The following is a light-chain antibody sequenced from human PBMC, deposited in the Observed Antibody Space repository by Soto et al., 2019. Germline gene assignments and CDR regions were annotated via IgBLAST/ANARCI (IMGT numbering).Light chain of an antibody. CDR2: GAS. V-gene: IGKV3-20*01. CDR1: QSVSSSY. Sequence: EIVVTQSPGTLSLSPGERATLSCRASQSVSSSYLAWYQQKPGQAPRLLIYGASSRATGFPDRFSGSGSGTDFTLTISRLEPEDFAVYYCQQYGSSPYTFGQGTKLEIK. J-gene: IGKJ2*01. CDR3: QQYGSSPYT.